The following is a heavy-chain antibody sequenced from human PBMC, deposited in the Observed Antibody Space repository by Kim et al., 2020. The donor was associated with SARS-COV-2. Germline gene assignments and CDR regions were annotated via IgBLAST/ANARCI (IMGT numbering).Heavy chain of an antibody. V-gene: IGHV3-30-3*01. J-gene: IGHJ4*02. D-gene: IGHD5-18*01. CDR1: GFTFSSYA. CDR3: AREGGYSYGPDY. Sequence: GGSLRLSCAASGFTFSSYAMHWVRQAPGKGLEWVAVISYDGSNKYYADSVKGRLTISRDNSKNTLYLQMNSLRAEDTAVYYCAREGGYSYGPDYWGQGTLVTVSS. CDR2: ISYDGSNK.